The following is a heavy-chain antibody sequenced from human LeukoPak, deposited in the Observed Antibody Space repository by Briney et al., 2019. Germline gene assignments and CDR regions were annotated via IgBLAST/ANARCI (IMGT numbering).Heavy chain of an antibody. V-gene: IGHV1-2*02. CDR1: GYTFTDYY. CDR3: ARGFAYFDY. J-gene: IGHJ4*02. Sequence: DSVKVSCKASGYTFTDYYMHWVRQAPGQGLEWMGWINPNSGGTNYAQRFLGRVTMTRDTSISTAYMELSRLRSDDTAMYYCARGFAYFDYWGQGTLVTVSS. CDR2: INPNSGGT.